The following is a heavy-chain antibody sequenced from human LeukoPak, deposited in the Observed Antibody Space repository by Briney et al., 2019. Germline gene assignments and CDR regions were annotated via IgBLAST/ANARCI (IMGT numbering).Heavy chain of an antibody. J-gene: IGHJ4*02. D-gene: IGHD6-6*01. Sequence: KPSETLSLTCAVYGGSFSGYYWSWIRQPPGKGLEWIGEINHSGSTNYNPSLKSRVTISVDTSKNQFSLKLSSVTAADTAVYYCARGVAARPHYWGQGTLVTVSS. CDR2: INHSGST. V-gene: IGHV4-34*01. CDR3: ARGVAARPHY. CDR1: GGSFSGYY.